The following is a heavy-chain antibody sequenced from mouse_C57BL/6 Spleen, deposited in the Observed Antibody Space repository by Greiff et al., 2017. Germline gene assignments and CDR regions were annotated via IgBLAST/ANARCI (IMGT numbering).Heavy chain of an antibody. V-gene: IGHV1-78*01. CDR2: IYPRDGST. CDR3: ARGYDYDDYYAMDY. J-gene: IGHJ4*01. Sequence: VKLQESDAELVKPGASVKISCKVSGYTFTDHTIHWMKQRPEQGLEWIGYIYPRDGSTKYNEKFKGKATLTADKSSSTAYMQLNSLTSEDSAVYFCARGYDYDDYYAMDYWGQGTSVTVSS. CDR1: GYTFTDHT. D-gene: IGHD2-4*01.